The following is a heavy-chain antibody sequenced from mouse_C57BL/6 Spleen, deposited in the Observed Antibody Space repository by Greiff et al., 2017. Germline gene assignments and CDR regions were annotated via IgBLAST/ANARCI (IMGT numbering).Heavy chain of an antibody. J-gene: IGHJ1*03. V-gene: IGHV6-6*01. CDR1: GFTFSDAW. D-gene: IGHD1-1*01. CDR3: TRGDYYYGSSYWYFDV. Sequence: EVKLVESGGGLVQPGGSMKLSCAASGFTFSDAWMDWVRQSPEKGLEWVAEIRNKANNHATYYAESVKGRFTISRDDSKSSVYLQMNSLRAEDTGIYYCTRGDYYYGSSYWYFDVWGTGTTVTVSS. CDR2: IRNKANNHAT.